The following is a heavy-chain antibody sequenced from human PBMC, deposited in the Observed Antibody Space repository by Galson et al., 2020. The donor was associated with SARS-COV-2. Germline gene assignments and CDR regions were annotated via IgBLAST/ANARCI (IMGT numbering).Heavy chain of an antibody. CDR3: ARGVTIDI. CDR2: ISSSSSYI. D-gene: IGHD4-17*01. J-gene: IGHJ3*02. Sequence: GESLKISCAASGFTFSSYSMNWVRQAPGKGLEWVSSISSSSSYIYYADSVKGRFTISRDNAKNSLYLQMNSLRAEDTAVYYCARGVTIDIWGQGTMVTVSS. CDR1: GFTFSSYS. V-gene: IGHV3-21*01.